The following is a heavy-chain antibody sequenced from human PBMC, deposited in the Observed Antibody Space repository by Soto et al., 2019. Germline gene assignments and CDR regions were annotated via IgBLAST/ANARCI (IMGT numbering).Heavy chain of an antibody. Sequence: EVLLLESGGGFVQPGGSLRLSCAASGFTFSNYVMTWVRQGPGKGLERVSTISNSGGSTDYADFVKGRFTISRDNSKNTLNLQMNSLRAEDTAVYYCAKRSCSSTSCPYGMDVWGQGTTVTVSS. CDR2: ISNSGGST. V-gene: IGHV3-23*01. D-gene: IGHD2-2*01. CDR3: AKRSCSSTSCPYGMDV. CDR1: GFTFSNYV. J-gene: IGHJ6*02.